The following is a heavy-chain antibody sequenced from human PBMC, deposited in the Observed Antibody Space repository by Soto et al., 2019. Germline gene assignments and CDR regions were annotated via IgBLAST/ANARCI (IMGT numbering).Heavy chain of an antibody. D-gene: IGHD3-16*01. J-gene: IGHJ4*02. CDR3: ARGGGTPYQNHGFDL. V-gene: IGHV4-59*01. CDR2: VSSTGST. CDR1: GASITQYY. Sequence: PSETLSLTCTVSGASITQYYWNWIRQSPGKGLEWIVSVSSTGSTVYNPSLTSRVTVSLDTSKNQFSLTLNSVTAADTAVYHCARGGGTPYQNHGFDLGGQGTLVTVP.